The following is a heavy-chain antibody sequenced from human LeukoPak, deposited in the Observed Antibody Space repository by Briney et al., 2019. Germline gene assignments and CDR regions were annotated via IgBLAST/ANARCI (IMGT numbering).Heavy chain of an antibody. CDR2: ISSSGSYI. CDR3: ARDRGGSGWYDY. V-gene: IGHV3-21*01. Sequence: GGSLRLSCAASGFTFGTYSMNWVRQAPGKGLEWVSSISSSGSYIYYADSVKGRFTISRDNAKNSLYLQMNSLRAEDTAVYYCARDRGGSGWYDYWGQGTLVTVSS. J-gene: IGHJ4*02. D-gene: IGHD6-19*01. CDR1: GFTFGTYS.